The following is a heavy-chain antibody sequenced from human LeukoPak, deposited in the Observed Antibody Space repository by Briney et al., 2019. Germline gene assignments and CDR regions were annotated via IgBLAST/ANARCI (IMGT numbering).Heavy chain of an antibody. CDR2: INQDESGK. V-gene: IGHV3-7*01. D-gene: IGHD2-2*03. CDR3: ARVDVRGAEDDALDI. J-gene: IGHJ3*02. Sequence: GGSLRLSCAASGFTFSRYWMSWVRQAPGQGLEWVANINQDESGKYYADSVKGRFTISRDYAKKTVYLQMNSLRAEDTAVYYCARVDVRGAEDDALDIWGQGTMVTVSS. CDR1: GFTFSRYW.